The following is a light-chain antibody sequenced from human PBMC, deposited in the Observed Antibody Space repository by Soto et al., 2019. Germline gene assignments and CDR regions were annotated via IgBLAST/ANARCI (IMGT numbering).Light chain of an antibody. CDR2: EVT. CDR3: SSYAGSNNLV. J-gene: IGLJ3*02. V-gene: IGLV2-8*01. CDR1: SSDVGGYNY. Sequence: QSALTQPPSASGSPGQSVTISCTGASSDVGGYNYVSWCQQHPGKAPKLMIYEVTKRPSGVPDRFSGSKSGNTAYLTVSGLQAEYEADYYCSSYAGSNNLVFGGGTKLTVL.